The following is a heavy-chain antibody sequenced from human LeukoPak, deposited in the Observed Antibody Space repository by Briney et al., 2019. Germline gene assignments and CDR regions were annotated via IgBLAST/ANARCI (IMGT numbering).Heavy chain of an antibody. J-gene: IGHJ4*02. CDR3: ARQKRTFDY. Sequence: GGSLRLSCVAPGFNLSDYYMTWIRQAPGKGLEWLSYISGTSYSTYYTASVRGRFTISRDNAQNSLYLQMNDLRAEDTAVYYCARQKRTFDYWGRGSLVTVSS. CDR1: GFNLSDYY. V-gene: IGHV3-11*01. CDR2: ISGTSYST.